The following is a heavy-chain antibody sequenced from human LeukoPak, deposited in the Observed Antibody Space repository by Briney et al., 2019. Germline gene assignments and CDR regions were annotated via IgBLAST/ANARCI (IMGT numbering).Heavy chain of an antibody. V-gene: IGHV1-18*01. CDR2: ISAYNGNT. CDR3: ATDLGDTSSKGDAFDI. CDR1: GYTFTSYG. J-gene: IGHJ3*02. Sequence: ASVKVSCKASGYTFTSYGISWVRQAPGQGLEWMGWISAYNGNTNYAQKLQGRVTMTEDTSTDTAYMELSSLRSEDTAVYYCATDLGDTSSKGDAFDIWGQGTMVTVSS. D-gene: IGHD2-2*01.